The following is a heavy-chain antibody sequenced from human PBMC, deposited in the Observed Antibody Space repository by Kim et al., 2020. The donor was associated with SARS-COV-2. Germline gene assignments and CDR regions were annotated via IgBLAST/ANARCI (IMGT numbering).Heavy chain of an antibody. V-gene: IGHV4-59*01. CDR3: ARDRYGSGSYFVLDV. D-gene: IGHD3-10*01. J-gene: IGHJ6*02. Sequence: PSRKSRVTISVDTSKTPFSLRLTSVTAADTAVYYCARDRYGSGSYFVLDVWGQGTTVTVSS.